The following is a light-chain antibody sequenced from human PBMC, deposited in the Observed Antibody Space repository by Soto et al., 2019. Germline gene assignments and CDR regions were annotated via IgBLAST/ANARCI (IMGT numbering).Light chain of an antibody. CDR1: QSLSSTY. J-gene: IGKJ1*01. CDR3: QQYANSRA. CDR2: GSS. Sequence: EIVLTQSPGTLSLSPGERATLSCRASQSLSSTYLAWYQQKPGQAPRLLIYGSSSRATGVPDRFSASGSGTDFTLTISRLEPEDFAVYYCQQYANSRAFGQGTKVEIK. V-gene: IGKV3-20*01.